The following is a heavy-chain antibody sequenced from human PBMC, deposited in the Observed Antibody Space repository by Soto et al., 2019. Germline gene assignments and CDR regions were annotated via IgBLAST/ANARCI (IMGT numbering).Heavy chain of an antibody. CDR3: VRRQYYFDY. CDR1: GASINTSSYY. Sequence: SETLSLTCTVSGASINTSSYYWGWIRRPPGKGLEWIGYIYYSGSTYYNPSLKSRVPISVDMSKNQFSLNLRSVTAADTAVYFCVRRQYYFDYWGQGTRVTSPQ. V-gene: IGHV4-39*01. CDR2: IYYSGST. D-gene: IGHD4-4*01. J-gene: IGHJ4*02.